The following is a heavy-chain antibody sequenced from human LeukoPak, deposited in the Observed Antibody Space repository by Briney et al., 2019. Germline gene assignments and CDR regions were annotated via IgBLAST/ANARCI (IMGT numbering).Heavy chain of an antibody. CDR2: ISSSSSYI. Sequence: GGSLRLSCAASGFTFSSTFSMTWVRQAPGKGLEWVSSISSSSSYIYYADSVKGRFTISRDNSKNTLYLQMNSLRVEDTAVYYCKEVDYWGQGTLVTVSS. CDR1: GFTFSSTFS. V-gene: IGHV3-21*01. J-gene: IGHJ4*02. CDR3: KEVDY.